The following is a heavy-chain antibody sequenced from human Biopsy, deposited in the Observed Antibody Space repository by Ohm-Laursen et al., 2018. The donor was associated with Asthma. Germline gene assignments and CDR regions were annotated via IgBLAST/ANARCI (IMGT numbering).Heavy chain of an antibody. J-gene: IGHJ4*02. CDR3: AKDVFPGWELRRGPDY. CDR1: GFTFSNYG. D-gene: IGHD1-26*01. V-gene: IGHV3-30*18. CDR2: ISFDGSNK. Sequence: SLRPSCAASGFTFSNYGMHWVRQAPGKGLDWVAVISFDGSNKNYTDSVKGRFTMSRDNSRNTLHLQMNSLRAEDTAVYYCAKDVFPGWELRRGPDYWGQGTLVTVSS.